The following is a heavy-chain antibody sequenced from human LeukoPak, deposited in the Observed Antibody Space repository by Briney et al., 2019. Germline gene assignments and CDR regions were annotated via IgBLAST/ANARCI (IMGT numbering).Heavy chain of an antibody. J-gene: IGHJ4*02. V-gene: IGHV3-23*01. CDR3: AREGGRGDYLFDY. CDR1: GFTFSSYA. D-gene: IGHD4-17*01. Sequence: GGSLRLSCAASGFTFSSYAMSWVRQAPGKGLEWVSAISGSGGSTYYADSVKGRFTISRDNAKNSLYPQMNSLRAEDTAVYYCAREGGRGDYLFDYWGQGTLVTVSS. CDR2: ISGSGGST.